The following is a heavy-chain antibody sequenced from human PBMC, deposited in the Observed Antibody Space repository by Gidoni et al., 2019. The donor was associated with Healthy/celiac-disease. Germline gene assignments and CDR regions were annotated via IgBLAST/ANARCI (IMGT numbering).Heavy chain of an antibody. J-gene: IGHJ4*02. V-gene: IGHV3-23*01. CDR1: GFTFSSDA. CDR3: AKDFGVRGIAVAGALGAGY. D-gene: IGHD6-19*01. Sequence: EVQLLESGGGLVQPGGSLRLSCAASGFTFSSDAMSWVRQAPGKGLEWGSASSGSGGSTYYADSVKGRFTISRDNSKNTLYLQMNSLRAEETAVYYCAKDFGVRGIAVAGALGAGYWGQGTLVTVSS. CDR2: SSGSGGST.